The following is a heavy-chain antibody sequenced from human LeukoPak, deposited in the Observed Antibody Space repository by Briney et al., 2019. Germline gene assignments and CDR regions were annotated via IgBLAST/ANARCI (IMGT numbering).Heavy chain of an antibody. CDR1: GYTFTSYA. J-gene: IGHJ4*02. CDR2: INAGNGNT. D-gene: IGHD3-9*01. V-gene: IGHV1-3*01. Sequence: ASVKVSCKASGYTFTSYAMRWVRQAPGQRLEWMGWINAGNGNTKYSQKFQGRVTITRDTSASTAYMELSSLRSEDTAVYYCARARISYDILTGYALDYWGQGTLVTVSS. CDR3: ARARISYDILTGYALDY.